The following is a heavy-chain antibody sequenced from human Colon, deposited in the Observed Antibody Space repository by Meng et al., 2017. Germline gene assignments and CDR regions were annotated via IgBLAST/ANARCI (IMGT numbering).Heavy chain of an antibody. D-gene: IGHD3-22*01. J-gene: IGHJ4*02. CDR2: ISGSGVSI. Sequence: GESLKISCAASGFNFSTHAMSWVRQAPGKGLEWVAVISGSGVSIYYADSVKGRFMISRDKSKNTVFLQMNRLRAEDTAVYYCAKTVREVVVTMGFDSWGQGTPVTVSS. CDR3: AKTVREVVVTMGFDS. CDR1: GFNFSTHA. V-gene: IGHV3-23*01.